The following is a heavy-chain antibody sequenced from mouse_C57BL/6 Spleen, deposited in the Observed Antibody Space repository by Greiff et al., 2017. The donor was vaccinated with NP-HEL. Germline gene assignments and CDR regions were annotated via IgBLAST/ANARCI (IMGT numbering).Heavy chain of an antibody. J-gene: IGHJ2*01. CDR3: ARRYGSSYYFDY. Sequence: EVQLVESGGGLVQPGGSLKLSCAASGFTFSDYYMYWVRQTPEKRLEWVAYISNGGGSTYYPDTVKGRFTISRDNAKNTLYLQMSRLKSEDTAMYYCARRYGSSYYFDYWGQGTTLTVSS. D-gene: IGHD1-1*01. V-gene: IGHV5-12*01. CDR2: ISNGGGST. CDR1: GFTFSDYY.